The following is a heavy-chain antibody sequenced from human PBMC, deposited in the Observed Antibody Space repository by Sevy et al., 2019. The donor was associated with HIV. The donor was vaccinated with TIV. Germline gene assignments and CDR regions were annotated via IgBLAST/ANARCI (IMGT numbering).Heavy chain of an antibody. D-gene: IGHD3-10*01. CDR1: GFTFSNAW. V-gene: IGHV3-15*01. CDR2: IKGKIYHGTI. CDR3: TTATWSQEEHYNS. J-gene: IGHJ5*02. Sequence: GESLKISCAASGFTFSNAWMSWVRQAPGKGLEWVGRIKGKIYHGTIDYAAPVKGRFSISRDDSKNTLYLQMNSLKTEDTAVYYCTTATWSQEEHYNSWGQGTLVTVSS.